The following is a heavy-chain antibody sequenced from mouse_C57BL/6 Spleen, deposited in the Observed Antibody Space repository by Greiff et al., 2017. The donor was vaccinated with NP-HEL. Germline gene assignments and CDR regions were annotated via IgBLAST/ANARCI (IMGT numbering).Heavy chain of an antibody. D-gene: IGHD3-2*02. Sequence: EVKLVESGGDLVKPGGSLKLSCAASGFTFSSYGMSWVRQTPDKRLEWVATISSGGSYTYYPDSVKGRFTISRANAKNTLYLQMSSLKSEDTAMYYCARQLRPYYFDSGGQGTTLTVSS. CDR3: ARQLRPYYFDS. CDR1: GFTFSSYG. V-gene: IGHV5-6*01. CDR2: ISSGGSYT. J-gene: IGHJ2*01.